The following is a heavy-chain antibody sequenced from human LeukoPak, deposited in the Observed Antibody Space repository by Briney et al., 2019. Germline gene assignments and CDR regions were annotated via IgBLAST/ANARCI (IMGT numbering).Heavy chain of an antibody. CDR2: VSGSGHST. J-gene: IGHJ4*02. Sequence: GGSLRLSCAASGFTFSIYAMSWVRQAPGKGLEWVSTVSGSGHSTFYADSVKGRFTISRDNSKNTLYLQMNSLRAEGTAVYYCAKVEGDYFDYWGQGTLVTVSS. D-gene: IGHD3-16*01. CDR3: AKVEGDYFDY. V-gene: IGHV3-23*01. CDR1: GFTFSIYA.